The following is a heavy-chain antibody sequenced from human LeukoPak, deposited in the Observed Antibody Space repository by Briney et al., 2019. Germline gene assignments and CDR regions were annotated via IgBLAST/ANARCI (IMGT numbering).Heavy chain of an antibody. D-gene: IGHD6-13*01. CDR2: IYTSGST. J-gene: IGHJ3*02. CDR3: ATWIAAAGYYAFDI. CDR1: GVSITSGIYY. V-gene: IGHV4-61*02. Sequence: PSETLSLTCTVSGVSITSGIYYWRWIRQPAGKGLEWIGRIYTSGSTNYNPSLKSRVTMSVDTSKNQFSLKLSSVTAADTAVYYCATWIAAAGYYAFDIWGQGTMVTVSS.